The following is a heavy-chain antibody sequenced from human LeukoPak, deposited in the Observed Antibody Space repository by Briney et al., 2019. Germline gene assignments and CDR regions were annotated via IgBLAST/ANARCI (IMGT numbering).Heavy chain of an antibody. CDR1: GFTFSSSW. J-gene: IGHJ3*02. CDR3: ARDPAFGAFDI. V-gene: IGHV3-7*01. D-gene: IGHD3-10*01. CDR2: IKPDGSDK. Sequence: GGSLRLSCAATGFTFSSSWMTWVRQAPGKGLEWVAIIKPDGSDKSYADSVRGRFTISRDNAKNSLYLHMNGLGAEDTSVYYCARDPAFGAFDIWGRGTLVTVSS.